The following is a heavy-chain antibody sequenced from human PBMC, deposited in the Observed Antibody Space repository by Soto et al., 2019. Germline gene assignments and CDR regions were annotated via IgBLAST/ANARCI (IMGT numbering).Heavy chain of an antibody. D-gene: IGHD3-16*01. V-gene: IGHV3-11*04. J-gene: IGHJ5*02. CDR3: ARDMKSVRFWGTNGFDP. CDR1: GFTLGDSY. Sequence: GGSLRLSCVASGFTLGDSYMGWIRQAPGKGLEWISSISHNAITMDYADSVKGRFTVSRDNAKNSLYLDMKSLTVDDTAVYYCARDMKSVRFWGTNGFDPWGQGTLVTVSS. CDR2: ISHNAITM.